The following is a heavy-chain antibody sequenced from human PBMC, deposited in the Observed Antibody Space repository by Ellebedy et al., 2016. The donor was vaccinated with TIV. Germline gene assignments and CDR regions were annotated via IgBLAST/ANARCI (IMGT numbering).Heavy chain of an antibody. CDR1: GFTFSSYA. CDR3: VKDFSGGMDV. V-gene: IGHV3-23*01. J-gene: IGHJ6*02. CDR2: ISGSGGST. Sequence: GESLKISCVASGFTFSSYAMSWVRQAPGKGLEWVSAISGSGGSTYYADSVKGRFTISRDNSKNTLYLQMNSLRVDDTAVYYCVKDFSGGMDVWGQGTTVTVS. D-gene: IGHD2-15*01.